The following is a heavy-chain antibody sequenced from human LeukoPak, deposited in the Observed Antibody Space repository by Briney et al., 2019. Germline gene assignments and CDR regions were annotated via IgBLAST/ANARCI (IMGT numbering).Heavy chain of an antibody. D-gene: IGHD3-22*01. Sequence: ASVKVSCRASGYTFTDYYIHWVRQAPGQGLEWMGWINPNSGGTNFAQKFQGRVTMTRDTSISTAYMDLSRLRSDDTAVYYCARDVDHYDSTAKGLVDIWGQGTMVTVSS. J-gene: IGHJ3*02. CDR2: INPNSGGT. V-gene: IGHV1-2*02. CDR1: GYTFTDYY. CDR3: ARDVDHYDSTAKGLVDI.